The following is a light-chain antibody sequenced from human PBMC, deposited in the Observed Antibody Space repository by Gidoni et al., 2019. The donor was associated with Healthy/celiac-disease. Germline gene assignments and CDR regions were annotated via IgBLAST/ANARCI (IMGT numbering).Light chain of an antibody. CDR2: AAS. Sequence: DIQMTQSPSSLSASVGDRVTITCRASQSISSYLNWYQQKPGKAPKRLIYAASSFQSGVPSRFSGSGSGTDFTLTISSLQPEDFATYYCQQSYSTPGTFGQGTKLEIK. CDR3: QQSYSTPGT. J-gene: IGKJ2*01. CDR1: QSISSY. V-gene: IGKV1-39*01.